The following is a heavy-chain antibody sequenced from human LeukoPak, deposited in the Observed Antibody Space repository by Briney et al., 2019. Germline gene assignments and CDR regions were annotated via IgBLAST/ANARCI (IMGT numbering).Heavy chain of an antibody. Sequence: GGSLTLSCAASGFTFSSFSLSWVRQPPGKGLEWVSGVSYIRVATYYADSVKGRFTISRDDSQNILYLQMNGLRAEDTAVYFCAKAFREFGSSSSYSSFDTRGQGTMVTVSS. J-gene: IGHJ3*02. V-gene: IGHV3-23*01. CDR2: VSYIRVAT. D-gene: IGHD3-10*01. CDR3: AKAFREFGSSSSYSSFDT. CDR1: GFTFSSFS.